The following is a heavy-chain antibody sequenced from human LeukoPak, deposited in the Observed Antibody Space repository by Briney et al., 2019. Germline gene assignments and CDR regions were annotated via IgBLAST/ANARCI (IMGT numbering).Heavy chain of an antibody. V-gene: IGHV1-2*02. J-gene: IGHJ6*02. CDR2: INPNNGGT. CDR1: GYTFSGYC. D-gene: IGHD2-15*01. CDR3: AGDGVRYCSGGSCYSYYYYYGMDV. Sequence: ASVKVSCKASGYTFSGYCMHWVRQSPGQGLEWMGWINPNNGGTNYARKFQGRVTMARDTSISTAYMELSRLRSDDTAVYYCAGDGVRYCSGGSCYSYYYYYGMDVWGQGTTVTVSS.